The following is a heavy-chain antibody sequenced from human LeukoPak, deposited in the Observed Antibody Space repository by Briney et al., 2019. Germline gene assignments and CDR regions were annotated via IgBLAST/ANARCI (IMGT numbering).Heavy chain of an antibody. V-gene: IGHV1-69*13. Sequence: GASVKVSCRTSDYTFTNYYMHWVRQAPGQGLEWMGGIIPIFGTANYAQKFQGRVTITADESTSTAYMELSSLRSEDTAVYYCALYPLPSVAGPFDYWGQGTLVTVSS. CDR2: IIPIFGTA. CDR1: DYTFTNYY. CDR3: ALYPLPSVAGPFDY. J-gene: IGHJ4*02. D-gene: IGHD6-19*01.